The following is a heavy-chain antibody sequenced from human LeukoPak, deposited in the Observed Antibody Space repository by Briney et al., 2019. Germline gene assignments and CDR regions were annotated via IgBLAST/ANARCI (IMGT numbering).Heavy chain of an antibody. CDR2: ISAYNGNT. CDR3: ARSQGYSSSSALGYFDY. Sequence: ASVKVSCKASGYTFTSYGISWVRQAPGQGLEWMGWISAYNGNTNYARKLQGRVTMTTDTSTSTAYMELRSLRSDDTAVYYCARSQGYSSSSALGYFDYWGQGTLVTVSS. V-gene: IGHV1-18*01. CDR1: GYTFTSYG. D-gene: IGHD6-6*01. J-gene: IGHJ4*02.